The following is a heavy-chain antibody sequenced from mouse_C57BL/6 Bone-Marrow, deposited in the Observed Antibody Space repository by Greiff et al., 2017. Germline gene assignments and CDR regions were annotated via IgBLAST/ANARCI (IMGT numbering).Heavy chain of an antibody. CDR3: ARMYYGSSYVGDY. V-gene: IGHV1-4*01. D-gene: IGHD1-1*01. CDR1: GYTFTSYT. J-gene: IGHJ2*01. Sequence: QVQLQQSGAELARPGASVKMSCKASGYTFTSYTMHWVKQRPGQGLEWIGYINPSSGYTKYNQKFKDTATLTAVKSSSTAYMQLSSLTSEDSAVYYCARMYYGSSYVGDYWGQGTTLAVSS. CDR2: INPSSGYT.